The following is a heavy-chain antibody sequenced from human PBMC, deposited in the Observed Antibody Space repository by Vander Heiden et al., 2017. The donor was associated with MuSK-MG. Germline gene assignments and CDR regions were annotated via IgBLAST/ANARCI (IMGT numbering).Heavy chain of an antibody. D-gene: IGHD5-12*01. CDR1: GGTFSSYP. Sequence: QVLLVQSGTEVKKPESSVKAYCKATGGTFSSYPIIPIVGTANYAQKFQGRVTITADESTSTAYMELSSLRSEDTAVYYCASTQGRGYSGYGIFDYWGQGTLVTVSS. CDR3: ASTQGRGYSGYGIFDY. CDR2: PIVGTA. V-gene: IGHV1-69*11. J-gene: IGHJ4*02.